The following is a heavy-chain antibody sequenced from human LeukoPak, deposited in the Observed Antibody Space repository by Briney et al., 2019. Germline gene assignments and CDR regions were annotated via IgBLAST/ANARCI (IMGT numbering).Heavy chain of an antibody. CDR3: ARRRLYYYDSSGYPFDY. Sequence: SETLSLTCAVYGGSFSGYYWSWIRQPPGKGLEWIGEINHSGSSNYNPSLKSRVTISVDTSKNQSSLKLSSVTAADTAVYYCARRRLYYYDSSGYPFDYWGQGTLVTVSS. D-gene: IGHD3-22*01. CDR2: INHSGSS. J-gene: IGHJ4*02. V-gene: IGHV4-34*01. CDR1: GGSFSGYY.